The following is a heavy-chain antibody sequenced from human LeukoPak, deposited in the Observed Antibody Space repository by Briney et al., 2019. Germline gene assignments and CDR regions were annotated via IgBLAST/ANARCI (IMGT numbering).Heavy chain of an antibody. D-gene: IGHD2-21*01. J-gene: IGHJ3*02. CDR1: GFTFSSYS. Sequence: GSLRLSCAASGFTFSSYSMNWVRQAPGKGLEWVSSISSSSYIYYADSVKGRFTISRDNAKNSLYLQMNSLRAEDTAVYYCARDRDDLTSDAFDIWGQGTMVTVSS. CDR2: ISSSSYI. V-gene: IGHV3-21*01. CDR3: ARDRDDLTSDAFDI.